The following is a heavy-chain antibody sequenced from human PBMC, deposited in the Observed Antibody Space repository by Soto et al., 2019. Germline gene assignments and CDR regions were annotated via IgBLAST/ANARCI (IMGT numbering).Heavy chain of an antibody. CDR1: GGSISSSSYY. D-gene: IGHD6-6*01. CDR2: IYYSGST. J-gene: IGHJ5*02. Sequence: LSLTCTVSGGSISSSSYYWGWIRQPPGKGLEWIGSIYYSGSTYYNPSLKSRVTISVDTSKNQFSLKLSSVTAADTAVYYCARQREQLVIWFDPWGQGTLVTVSS. CDR3: ARQREQLVIWFDP. V-gene: IGHV4-39*01.